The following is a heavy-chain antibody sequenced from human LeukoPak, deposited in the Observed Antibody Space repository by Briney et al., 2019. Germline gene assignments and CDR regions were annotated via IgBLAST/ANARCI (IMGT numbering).Heavy chain of an antibody. D-gene: IGHD4-11*01. CDR2: ISGSGGST. J-gene: IGHJ5*02. CDR1: RFTFSSYA. V-gene: IGHV3-23*01. Sequence: GGSLRLSCAASRFTFSSYAMSWVRQAPGKGLEWVSAISGSGGSTYYADSVKGRFTISRDNSKNTLYLQMNSLRAEDTAVYYCAKDRSTVRAGNWFDPWGQGTLVTVSS. CDR3: AKDRSTVRAGNWFDP.